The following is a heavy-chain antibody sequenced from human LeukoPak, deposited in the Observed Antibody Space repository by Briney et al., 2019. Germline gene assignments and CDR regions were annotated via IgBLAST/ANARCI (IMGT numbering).Heavy chain of an antibody. J-gene: IGHJ5*02. CDR2: ISGSGGST. V-gene: IGHV3-23*01. CDR1: GFTFSSYA. CDR3: ATTRYIVVVTAIPNWFDH. D-gene: IGHD2-21*02. Sequence: GGSLRLSCAASGFTFSSYAMSWVRQAPGKGLEWVSAISGSGGSTYYADSVKGRFTISRDNSKNTLYLQMNSLRAEDTAVYYCATTRYIVVVTAIPNWFDHWGQGTLVTVSS.